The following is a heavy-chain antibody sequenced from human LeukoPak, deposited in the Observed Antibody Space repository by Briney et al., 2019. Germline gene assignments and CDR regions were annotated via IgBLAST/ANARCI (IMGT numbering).Heavy chain of an antibody. Sequence: GGSLRLSCAASGFTFSSYEMNWVRQAPGKGLEWVSYISSSGSTIYYADSVKGRFTISRDNAKNSLYLQMNSLRAEDTAVYYCARGGFVVVPAAIHYYYYYMDVWGKGTTVTISS. D-gene: IGHD2-2*01. CDR1: GFTFSSYE. J-gene: IGHJ6*03. CDR3: ARGGFVVVPAAIHYYYYYMDV. CDR2: ISSSGSTI. V-gene: IGHV3-48*03.